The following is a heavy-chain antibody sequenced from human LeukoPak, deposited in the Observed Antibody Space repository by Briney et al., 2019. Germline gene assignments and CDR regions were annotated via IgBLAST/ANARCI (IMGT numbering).Heavy chain of an antibody. D-gene: IGHD6-13*01. V-gene: IGHV4-39*01. Sequence: SETLSLTCTVSGGSISNSNNNYWGWIRQPPGKGLEWIGSIYYSGSTFYNPSLKSRVTISVDTSKNQFSLKLNSMTAADTAVYYCARRLATAGTHYFDYWGKGTLVTVSS. CDR3: ARRLATAGTHYFDY. CDR2: IYYSGST. J-gene: IGHJ4*02. CDR1: GGSISNSNNNY.